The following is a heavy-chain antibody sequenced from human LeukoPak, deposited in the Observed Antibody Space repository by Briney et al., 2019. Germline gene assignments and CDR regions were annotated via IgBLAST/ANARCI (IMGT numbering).Heavy chain of an antibody. J-gene: IGHJ4*02. Sequence: GESLKISCKGSGYSFTSYWIGWVRQMPGKGLEWMGTIYPGDSDTRYSPSFQGQVTISADKSISTAYLQWSSLKASDTAMYYCARRGRCSSTSCYLYDYWGQGTLVTVSS. V-gene: IGHV5-51*01. CDR2: IYPGDSDT. D-gene: IGHD2-2*01. CDR3: ARRGRCSSTSCYLYDY. CDR1: GYSFTSYW.